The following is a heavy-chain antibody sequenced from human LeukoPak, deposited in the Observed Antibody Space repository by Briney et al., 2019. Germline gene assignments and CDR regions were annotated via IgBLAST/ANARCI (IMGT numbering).Heavy chain of an antibody. J-gene: IGHJ5*02. CDR1: GHTFTSYY. CDR2: INPSGGST. CDR3: ARGPRSYSSSWYNWFDP. D-gene: IGHD6-13*01. V-gene: IGHV1-46*01. Sequence: ASVKVSCKASGHTFTSYYMHWVRQAPGQGLEWTGIINPSGGSTSYAQKFQGRVTMTRDTSISTAYMELSRLRSDDTAVYYCARGPRSYSSSWYNWFDPWGQGTLVTVSS.